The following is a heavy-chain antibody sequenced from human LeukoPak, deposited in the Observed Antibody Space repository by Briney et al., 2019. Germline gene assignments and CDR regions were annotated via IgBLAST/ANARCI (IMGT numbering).Heavy chain of an antibody. CDR2: IYYSGST. Sequence: SETLSLTCTVSGGSISSSSYYWGWIRQPPGKGLEWIGSIYYSGSTYYNPSLKSRVTILVDTSKNQLSLNLTSVTAADTALYYCARARAIFGVVFDPWGRGTLVTVSS. J-gene: IGHJ5*02. V-gene: IGHV4-39*07. CDR1: GGSISSSSYY. CDR3: ARARAIFGVVFDP. D-gene: IGHD3-3*01.